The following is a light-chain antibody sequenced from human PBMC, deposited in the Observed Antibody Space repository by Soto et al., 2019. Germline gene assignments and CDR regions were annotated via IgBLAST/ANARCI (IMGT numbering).Light chain of an antibody. CDR3: QQYGASPWT. V-gene: IGKV3-20*01. CDR1: QSVSSSH. J-gene: IGKJ1*01. Sequence: EVELTQSPGTLSLSPGERATLSCRASQSVSSSHLAWYQQKRGQAPRLLIYDTSTRATGIPDRFSGSGSGTAVTLTISRLEPEDFAVYHCQQYGASPWTFGQGTTLEVK. CDR2: DTS.